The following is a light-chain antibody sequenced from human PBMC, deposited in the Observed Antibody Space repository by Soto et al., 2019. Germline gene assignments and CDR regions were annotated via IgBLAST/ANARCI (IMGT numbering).Light chain of an antibody. V-gene: IGKV3-11*01. CDR1: QSVGNI. Sequence: EIVLAQSPATLSLSPGERATLSCRASQSVGNIFAWYHQKHDHAPRLLIFEASTRATGVPVRISGSGSGTDFTLTLSSLEPEDFAVYYCQQYKNWPPPTFGGGTKVQIK. CDR2: EAS. CDR3: QQYKNWPPPT. J-gene: IGKJ4*01.